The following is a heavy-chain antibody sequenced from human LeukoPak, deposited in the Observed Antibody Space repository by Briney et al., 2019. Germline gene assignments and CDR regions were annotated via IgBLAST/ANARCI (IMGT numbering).Heavy chain of an antibody. CDR1: GFTFSNYA. V-gene: IGHV3-48*02. D-gene: IGHD5-24*01. Sequence: PGGSLRLSCAASGFTFSNYATNWVRQAPGRGLEWVSYISSSSSTIYYADSVKGRFTISRDNAKNSLYLQMNSLRDEDTAVYYCAREPRSSRDGHNLPFDYWGQGTLVTVSS. CDR2: ISSSSSTI. J-gene: IGHJ4*02. CDR3: AREPRSSRDGHNLPFDY.